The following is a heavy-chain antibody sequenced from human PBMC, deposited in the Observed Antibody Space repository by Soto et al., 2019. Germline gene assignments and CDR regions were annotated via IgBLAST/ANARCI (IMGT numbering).Heavy chain of an antibody. D-gene: IGHD4-17*01. J-gene: IGHJ4*02. Sequence: SETLSLTCAVSGYSISSGYYWGWIRQPPGKGLEWIGSIYHSGSTYYNPSFKSRVTISVDTSKNQFSLKLSSVTAADTAVYYCARADYGGWYFDYWGQGTLVTVSS. CDR1: GYSISSGYY. V-gene: IGHV4-38-2*01. CDR3: ARADYGGWYFDY. CDR2: IYHSGST.